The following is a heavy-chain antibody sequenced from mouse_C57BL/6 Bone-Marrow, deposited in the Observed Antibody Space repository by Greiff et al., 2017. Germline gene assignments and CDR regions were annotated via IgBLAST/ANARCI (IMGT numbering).Heavy chain of an antibody. Sequence: VQLLESGAELVRPGASVTLSCKASGYTFTDYEMHWVKQTPVHGLEWIGAIDPETGGTAYNQKFKGKAILTADKSSSTAYMELRSLTSEDSAVYYCTRAYYYGSSPYYFDYWGQGTTLTVSS. D-gene: IGHD1-1*01. J-gene: IGHJ2*01. CDR3: TRAYYYGSSPYYFDY. CDR1: GYTFTDYE. V-gene: IGHV1-15*01. CDR2: IDPETGGT.